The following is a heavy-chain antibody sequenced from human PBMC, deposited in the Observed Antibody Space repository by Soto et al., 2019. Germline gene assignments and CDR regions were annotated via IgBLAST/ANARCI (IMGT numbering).Heavy chain of an antibody. CDR3: AHRLQLWNAEYFQH. Sequence: QITLKESGPTLVKPTQTLTLTCTFSGFSLSTSGVGVGWIRQPPGKALEWLVLIYWDDDKRYSPSLKSRLTITKDTSKNQVVLTMTNMDPVDTATYYCAHRLQLWNAEYFQHWGQGTLVTVSS. D-gene: IGHD5-18*01. CDR2: IYWDDDK. V-gene: IGHV2-5*02. J-gene: IGHJ1*01. CDR1: GFSLSTSGVG.